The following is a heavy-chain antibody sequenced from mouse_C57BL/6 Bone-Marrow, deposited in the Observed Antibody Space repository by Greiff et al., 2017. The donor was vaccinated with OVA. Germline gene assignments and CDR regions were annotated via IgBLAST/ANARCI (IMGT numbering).Heavy chain of an antibody. Sequence: VQLQQSGAELVRPGASVKLSCTASGFNIKDDYMHWVKQRPEQGLEWIGWIDPENGDTEYASKFQGKATITADTSSNTAYLQLSSLTSEDTAVYYCTTEVKNYWGQGTTLTVSS. D-gene: IGHD1-3*01. CDR1: GFNIKDDY. CDR2: IDPENGDT. J-gene: IGHJ2*01. V-gene: IGHV14-4*01. CDR3: TTEVKNY.